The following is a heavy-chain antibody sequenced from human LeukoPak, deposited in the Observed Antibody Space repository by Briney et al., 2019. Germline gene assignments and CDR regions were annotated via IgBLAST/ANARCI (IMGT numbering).Heavy chain of an antibody. CDR1: GYSFTDYW. J-gene: IGHJ4*02. CDR2: IYPGDSDT. V-gene: IGHV5-51*01. CDR3: TRQRYFDY. Sequence: GESLKISCKGAGYSFTDYWIGWVRQMPGKGLEWMGIIYPGDSDTRYSPSFQGQVTISADKSINTAFLQWSSLKASDTAMYYCTRQRYFDYWGQGTLVTVSS.